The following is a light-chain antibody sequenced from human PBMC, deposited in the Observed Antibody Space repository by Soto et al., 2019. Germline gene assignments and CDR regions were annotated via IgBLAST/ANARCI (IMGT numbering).Light chain of an antibody. CDR1: QSVYSKY. Sequence: EIVLTQSPGTLSLSPGESATLSCRASQSVYSKYLAWYQQKPGQAPRLLIYGASSRASGIPDRFSGSGSGTDFTLTISRLEPEDFAVYYWQHHGGSPITFGQGTRLEIK. V-gene: IGKV3-20*01. CDR3: QHHGGSPIT. CDR2: GAS. J-gene: IGKJ5*01.